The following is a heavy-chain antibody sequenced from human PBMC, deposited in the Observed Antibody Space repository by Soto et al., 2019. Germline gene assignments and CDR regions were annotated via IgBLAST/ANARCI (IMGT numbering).Heavy chain of an antibody. J-gene: IGHJ6*02. D-gene: IGHD3-3*01. CDR3: ARLGYDFWSGYYTPNYYYYGMDV. CDR2: IDPSDSYT. Sequence: EFMEISVCGPRYSFPSYCISWVRQIPGKGLGSVGRIDPSDSYTNYSPSFQGHVTISADKSISTAYLQWSSLKASDTAMYYCARLGYDFWSGYYTPNYYYYGMDVWGQGTTVTVSS. V-gene: IGHV5-10-1*01. CDR1: RYSFPSYC.